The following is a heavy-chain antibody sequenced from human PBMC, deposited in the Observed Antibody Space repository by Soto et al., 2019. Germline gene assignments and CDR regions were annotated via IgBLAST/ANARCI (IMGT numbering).Heavy chain of an antibody. Sequence: QITLKESGPTVVKPTQTLTLTCIFSGFSLSTNGEGVGWIRQSPGKSPEWLALIYWDDNKRYRPSLESRLTITSDTSKTQVVLIMTGMDPVDTGTYYCAHRRARTAGRDDAYDFWGQGTMVTISS. CDR1: GFSLSTNGEG. CDR3: AHRRARTAGRDDAYDF. CDR2: IYWDDNK. V-gene: IGHV2-5*02. D-gene: IGHD6-6*01. J-gene: IGHJ3*01.